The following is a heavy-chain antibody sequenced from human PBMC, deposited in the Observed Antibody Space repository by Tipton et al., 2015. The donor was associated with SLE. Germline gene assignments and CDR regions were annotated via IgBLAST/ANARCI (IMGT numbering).Heavy chain of an antibody. CDR3: ARDLGYSSGWYKGDAFDI. D-gene: IGHD6-19*01. CDR2: ISSSGSTI. V-gene: IGHV3-48*03. Sequence: GSLRLSCAASGFTFSSYEMNWVRQAPGKGLEWVSYISSSGSTIYYADSVKGRFTISRDNAKNSLYLQMNSLRAEDTAVYYCARDLGYSSGWYKGDAFDIWGQGTMVTVSS. CDR1: GFTFSSYE. J-gene: IGHJ3*02.